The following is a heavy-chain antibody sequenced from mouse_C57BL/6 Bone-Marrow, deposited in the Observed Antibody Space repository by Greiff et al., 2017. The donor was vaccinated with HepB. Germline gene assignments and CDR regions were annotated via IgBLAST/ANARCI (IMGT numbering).Heavy chain of an antibody. V-gene: IGHV1-69*01. CDR1: GYTFTSYW. CDR3: ARWGWGDFDY. D-gene: IGHD3-3*01. Sequence: QVQLQQPGAELVMPGASVKLSCKASGYTFTSYWMHWVKQRPGQGLEWIGEIDPSDSYTNYNQKFKGKSTLTVDKSSSTAYMQLSSLTSEDSAVYYCARWGWGDFDYWGQGTTLTVSS. CDR2: IDPSDSYT. J-gene: IGHJ2*01.